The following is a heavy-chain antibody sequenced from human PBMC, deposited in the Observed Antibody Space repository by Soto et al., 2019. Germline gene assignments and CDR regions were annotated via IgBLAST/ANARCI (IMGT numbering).Heavy chain of an antibody. CDR3: ASRSSGWYFDY. CDR1: GFTFSSYA. D-gene: IGHD6-19*01. CDR2: ISGSGDST. V-gene: IGHV3-23*01. Sequence: EVQLLESGGGLVQPGGSLRLSCAASGFTFSSYAMNWVRQAPGKGLEWVSVISGSGDSTYYADYVKGRFTISRDNSKNTLYLQMNSLRAEDTAVYYCASRSSGWYFDYWGQGTLITVSS. J-gene: IGHJ4*02.